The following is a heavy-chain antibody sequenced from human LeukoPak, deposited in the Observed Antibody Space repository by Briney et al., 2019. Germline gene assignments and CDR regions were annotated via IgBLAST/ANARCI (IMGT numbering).Heavy chain of an antibody. CDR2: INQDGGEK. CDR3: TTFYIRLTDY. J-gene: IGHJ4*02. CDR1: GITFNTYW. V-gene: IGHV3-7*05. Sequence: GGSLRLSCAASGITFNTYWISWVRQAPGKGLEWLATINQDGGEKYYVDSVKGRFTISRDNAKNSLFLQMNSLRAEDTAAYYCTTFYIRLTDYWGQGTLVSVSS. D-gene: IGHD2/OR15-2a*01.